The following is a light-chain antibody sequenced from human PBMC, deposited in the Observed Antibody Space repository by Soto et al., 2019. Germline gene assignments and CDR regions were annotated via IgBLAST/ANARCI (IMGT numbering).Light chain of an antibody. CDR1: QSSSSY. V-gene: IGKV1-39*01. J-gene: IGKJ1*01. CDR2: AAS. Sequence: QMARSPPSWSASVGKSVTMSKRVSQSSSSYLNWYQQRPGKAPKLLIYAASSLQSGVPSRFSGSESGIHFPHSICTLQPDYRATYYCQQSYSTRTWTFRQGTKVDI. CDR3: QQSYSTRTWT.